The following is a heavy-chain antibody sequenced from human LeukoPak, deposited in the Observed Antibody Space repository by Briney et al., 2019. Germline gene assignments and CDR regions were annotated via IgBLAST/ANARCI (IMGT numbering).Heavy chain of an antibody. V-gene: IGHV4-34*01. CDR1: GGSFSGYY. D-gene: IGHD3-22*01. CDR2: INHSGST. J-gene: IGHJ4*02. CDR3: ARGRYDSSGYLDY. Sequence: SETLSLTCAVYGGSFSGYYWSWIRQPPGKGLEWIGEINHSGSTNYNPSLKSRVTISVDTSKNQFSLKLSSVTAADTAVYYCARGRYDSSGYLDYWGQGTLVTASS.